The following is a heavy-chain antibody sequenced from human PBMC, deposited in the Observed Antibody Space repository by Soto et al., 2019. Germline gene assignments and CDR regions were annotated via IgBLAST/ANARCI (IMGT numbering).Heavy chain of an antibody. Sequence: PGASVKVSCKASGYTFTSYGISWVRQAPGQGLEWMGWISAYNGNTNYAQKLQGRVTMTTDTSTSTAYMELRSLRSDDTAVYYCARDSAWGRQYYYDSSGFDYWGQGTLVTVSS. CDR3: ARDSAWGRQYYYDSSGFDY. D-gene: IGHD3-22*01. CDR2: ISAYNGNT. J-gene: IGHJ4*02. CDR1: GYTFTSYG. V-gene: IGHV1-18*04.